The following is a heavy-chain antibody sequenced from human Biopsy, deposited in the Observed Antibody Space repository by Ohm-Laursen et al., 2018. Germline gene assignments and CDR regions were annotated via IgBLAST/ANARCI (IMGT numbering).Heavy chain of an antibody. V-gene: IGHV4-59*01. CDR2: IYYTGST. J-gene: IGHJ4*02. Sequence: SQTLSLTCSVSRDSISNYYWTWIRQSPGKGLEWIGYIYYTGSTNYNPFVKSRVTISVDTSKNQFSLKLNSVTAADTAVYYCARMPHFDYWGQGILVTVSS. D-gene: IGHD2-2*01. CDR1: RDSISNYY. CDR3: ARMPHFDY.